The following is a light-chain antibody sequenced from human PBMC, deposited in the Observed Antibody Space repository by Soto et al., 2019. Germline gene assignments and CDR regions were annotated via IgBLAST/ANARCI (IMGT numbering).Light chain of an antibody. CDR2: GDN. Sequence: QAVVTQPPSASAAPGQRVSISCSGSSSNIGRNTVNWYQQLPGTAPKLLIYGDNQRPSGVPDRFSGSKSGTSASLAISGLHSEDEADYYCSTWDHSLNGRVVGTGTKVTVL. V-gene: IGLV1-44*01. CDR1: SSNIGRNT. CDR3: STWDHSLNGRV. J-gene: IGLJ1*01.